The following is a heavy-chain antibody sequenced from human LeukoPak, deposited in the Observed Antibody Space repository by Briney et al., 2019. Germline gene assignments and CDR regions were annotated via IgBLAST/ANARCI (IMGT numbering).Heavy chain of an antibody. CDR3: ARDIKVFKGYSYGYYYYYMDV. Sequence: PGGSLRLSCAASGFTFSSYWMHWVRQAPGKGLVWVSRINSDGSSTSYADSVKGRFTISRDNAKNSLYLQMDSLRAEDTAVYYCARDIKVFKGYSYGYYYYYMDVWGKGTTVTVSS. J-gene: IGHJ6*03. CDR1: GFTFSSYW. D-gene: IGHD5-18*01. CDR2: INSDGSST. V-gene: IGHV3-74*01.